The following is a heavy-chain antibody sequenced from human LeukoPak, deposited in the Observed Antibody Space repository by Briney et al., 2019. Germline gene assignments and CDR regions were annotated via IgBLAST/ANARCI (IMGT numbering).Heavy chain of an antibody. V-gene: IGHV4-39*01. CDR3: ARGRGSSWYYFDS. CDR2: IYYSGST. D-gene: IGHD6-13*01. Sequence: SETLSLTCTVSGGSISGSSYYWGWIRQPPGKGLEWIGSIYYSGSTYYNPSLKSRVTISVDTSKNQFSLKLSSVTAADTAVYYCARGRGSSWYYFDSWGQGTLVTVSS. J-gene: IGHJ4*02. CDR1: GGSISGSSYY.